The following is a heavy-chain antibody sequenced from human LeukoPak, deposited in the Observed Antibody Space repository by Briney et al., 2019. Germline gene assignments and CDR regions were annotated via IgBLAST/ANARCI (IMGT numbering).Heavy chain of an antibody. V-gene: IGHV3-30*02. CDR3: ARDGIEIVYSSGWYYFDY. D-gene: IGHD6-19*01. CDR1: GFTYSSYG. Sequence: GGSLRLSCAASGFTYSSYGMHWVRQAPGKGLEWVAFIRYDGSNKYYADSVKGRFTISRDNSKNTLYLQMNSLRAEDTAVYYCARDGIEIVYSSGWYYFDYWGQGTLVTVSS. J-gene: IGHJ4*02. CDR2: IRYDGSNK.